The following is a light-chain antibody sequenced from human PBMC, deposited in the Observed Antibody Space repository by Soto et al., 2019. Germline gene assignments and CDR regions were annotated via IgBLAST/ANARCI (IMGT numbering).Light chain of an antibody. CDR2: KAS. Sequence: DIQMTQSPSTLPASVGDRVPITCRASQRISTWLAWYQQKPGKAPKLLTYKASSLESGVPSRFSGSGSGTEFTLTISSLQPDDFATYYCQQYNSYTYTFGQGTKLEIK. V-gene: IGKV1-5*03. J-gene: IGKJ2*01. CDR3: QQYNSYTYT. CDR1: QRISTW.